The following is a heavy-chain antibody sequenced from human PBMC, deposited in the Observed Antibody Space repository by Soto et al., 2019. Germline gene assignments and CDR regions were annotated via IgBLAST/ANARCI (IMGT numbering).Heavy chain of an antibody. CDR1: VFMFGIYW. CDR3: ARVRDTDYEIDY. Sequence: PWGALLVSCTTSVFMFGIYWMTWVRHVPGKGLHLVANIKRDGSEKYYVDFVKGRFTISRDNADNSVFLDMNNLRVDDTATYYCARVRDTDYEIDYWGQGALVTVSS. D-gene: IGHD4-17*01. CDR2: IKRDGSEK. J-gene: IGHJ4*02. V-gene: IGHV3-7*03.